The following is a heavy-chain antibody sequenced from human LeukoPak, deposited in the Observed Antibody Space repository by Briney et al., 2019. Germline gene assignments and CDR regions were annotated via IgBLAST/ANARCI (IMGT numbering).Heavy chain of an antibody. D-gene: IGHD1-14*01. J-gene: IGHJ4*02. Sequence: SSETLCLTCAVSGASINGHWWTCIRQSPGKTREWIGSIYYSGSINYHPYLKSRVTISVYMSKNQFSLNMTSVTAADTAVYYCARGSGTYDYWRQGTLVTVCS. CDR3: ARGSGTYDY. CDR2: IYYSGSI. V-gene: IGHV4-59*08. CDR1: GASINGHW.